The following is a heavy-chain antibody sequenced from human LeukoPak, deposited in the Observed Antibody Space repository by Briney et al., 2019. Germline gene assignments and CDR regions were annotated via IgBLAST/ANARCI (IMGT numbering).Heavy chain of an antibody. J-gene: IGHJ4*02. CDR3: ARDSGWWRFDF. Sequence: GGFLRLSCAASGFVVSSNYMNWVRQAPGKGLEWVSFIHNDGNTFYADSVKGRFTISRDNGKNSLYLQMNSLRAEDTAVYYCARDSGWWRFDFWGQGTLVTVSS. V-gene: IGHV3-53*01. CDR1: GFVVSSNY. CDR2: IHNDGNT. D-gene: IGHD6-13*01.